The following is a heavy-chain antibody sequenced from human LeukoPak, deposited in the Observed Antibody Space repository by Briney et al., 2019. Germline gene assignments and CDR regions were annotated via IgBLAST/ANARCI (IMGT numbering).Heavy chain of an antibody. Sequence: GGSLRLSCAASGFTFSNAWMSWVRQAPGKGLEWVSSISSSSSYIYYADSVKGRFTISRDNSKNTMYLQMNSLRAEDTAVYYCARDPRSGNFYGLFDYWGQGILVAVSS. V-gene: IGHV3-21*04. CDR1: GFTFSNAW. CDR3: ARDPRSGNFYGLFDY. J-gene: IGHJ4*02. D-gene: IGHD1-26*01. CDR2: ISSSSSYI.